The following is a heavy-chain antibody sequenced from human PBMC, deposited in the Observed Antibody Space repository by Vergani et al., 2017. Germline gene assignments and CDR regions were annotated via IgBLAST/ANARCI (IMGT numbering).Heavy chain of an antibody. J-gene: IGHJ6*03. CDR2: IYPGNSET. CDR1: GYSFSRNW. Sequence: EVQLEHSGAAVKKPGESLEISCKGSGYSFSRNWIAWVRERPGQGLEWMGMIYPGNSETRNNPSFRGQVTMSVDKSISTAYLQWSSLKASDSAMYYCARVYCRGMSCAGTDYFYHIDVWGKGTTVTVS. CDR3: ARVYCRGMSCAGTDYFYHIDV. V-gene: IGHV5-51*03. D-gene: IGHD3/OR15-3a*01.